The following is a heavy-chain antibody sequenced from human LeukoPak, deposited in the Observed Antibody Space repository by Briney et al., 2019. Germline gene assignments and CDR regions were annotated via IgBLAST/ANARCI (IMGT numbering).Heavy chain of an antibody. CDR2: ISGSGGSA. D-gene: IGHD5-12*01. CDR3: AKDQGGFKPLYYFDY. CDR1: GFTFSSYA. J-gene: IGHJ4*02. Sequence: PGGSLRLSCAASGFTFSSYAMSWVRQAPGKWLEWVSAISGSGGSAYYADSVKGRFTISRDNSKNTLYLQMNSLRAEDTAVYYCAKDQGGFKPLYYFDYWGQGTLVTVSS. V-gene: IGHV3-23*01.